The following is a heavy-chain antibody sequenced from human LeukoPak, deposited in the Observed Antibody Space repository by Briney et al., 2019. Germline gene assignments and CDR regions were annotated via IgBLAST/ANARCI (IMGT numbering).Heavy chain of an antibody. J-gene: IGHJ4*02. V-gene: IGHV3-23*01. Sequence: PGGSLRLSCAGSGFTFSNYAMSWVRQAPGKGLEWVSGISGSGGTTYYADSVKGRFTISRDSSKNTLYLQMNNLRAEDTAVYYCARKIEGGVTGSDYWGQGTLVTVSS. D-gene: IGHD1-26*01. CDR2: ISGSGGTT. CDR1: GFTFSNYA. CDR3: ARKIEGGVTGSDY.